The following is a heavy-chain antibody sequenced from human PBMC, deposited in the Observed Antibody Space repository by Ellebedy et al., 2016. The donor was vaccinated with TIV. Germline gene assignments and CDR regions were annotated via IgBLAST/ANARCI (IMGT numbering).Heavy chain of an antibody. CDR2: IFYSGST. V-gene: IGHV4-39*01. D-gene: IGHD3-22*01. J-gene: IGHJ5*02. CDR3: AGQAAYYYDRSGTGLMDKRFDP. CDR1: GGSISSSSYY. Sequence: MPSETLSLTCTVSGGSISSSSYYWGWIRQPPGKGLEWIGSIFYSGSTYYNPSLKSRVTISVDTSKNQFSLKLSSVTAADTAVYYCAGQAAYYYDRSGTGLMDKRFDPWGQGTLVTVSS.